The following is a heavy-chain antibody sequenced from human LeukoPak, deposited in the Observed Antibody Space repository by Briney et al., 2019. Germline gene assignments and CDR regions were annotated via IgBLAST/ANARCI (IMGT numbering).Heavy chain of an antibody. Sequence: GRPLRLSCAASGFTLSSYAMHWVRQAPGKGLEWVAVISYDGSNKYYADSVKGRFTISRDNSKNTLYLQMNSLGAEDTAVYYCARVTDETYYYYYYGMDVWGQGTTVTVSS. CDR3: ARVTDETYYYYYYGMDV. CDR1: GFTLSSYA. CDR2: ISYDGSNK. J-gene: IGHJ6*02. V-gene: IGHV3-30*04.